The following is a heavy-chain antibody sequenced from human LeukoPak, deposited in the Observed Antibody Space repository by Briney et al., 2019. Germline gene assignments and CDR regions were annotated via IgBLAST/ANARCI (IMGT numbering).Heavy chain of an antibody. CDR1: GYSISSDYY. V-gene: IGHV4-38-2*02. Sequence: PSENLSLNCTVSGYSISSDYYWGWIRQPPGKGLEWIGSIHHSGRTYYNPSLKSRVTISVDTSKNQFSLKLSSVTAADTAVYYCARDHLANLASRLFDPWGQGTLVTVSS. D-gene: IGHD3-3*01. CDR2: IHHSGRT. CDR3: ARDHLANLASRLFDP. J-gene: IGHJ5*02.